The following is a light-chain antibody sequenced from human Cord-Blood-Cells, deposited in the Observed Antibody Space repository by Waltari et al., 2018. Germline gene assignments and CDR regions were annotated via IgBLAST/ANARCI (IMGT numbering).Light chain of an antibody. Sequence: QSALTQPASVSGSPGQSITISCTGTSSDVGGYNYVSWYQQHPGKAPKLMIYDVSTRPSGVSKRFSGSQSGNTASLTFSGLQAEDEADYYCSSYTSSSTWVFGGGTKLTVL. CDR2: DVS. CDR1: SSDVGGYNY. CDR3: SSYTSSSTWV. V-gene: IGLV2-14*03. J-gene: IGLJ3*02.